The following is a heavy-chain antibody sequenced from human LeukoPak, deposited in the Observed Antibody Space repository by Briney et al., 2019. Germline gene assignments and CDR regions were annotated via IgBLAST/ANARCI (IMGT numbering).Heavy chain of an antibody. J-gene: IGHJ3*02. CDR1: GFTFNTYW. CDR2: IDNDGSDT. Sequence: GRSLRLSCAASGFTFNTYWLHWVRQAPGKGLVWVSRIDNDGSDTIYADSVKGRFTISRDNAKSTLYLQINSLKAEDTAVYYCARGGYHHGFDIWGQGTMVTVSS. CDR3: ARGGYHHGFDI. V-gene: IGHV3-74*01. D-gene: IGHD2-15*01.